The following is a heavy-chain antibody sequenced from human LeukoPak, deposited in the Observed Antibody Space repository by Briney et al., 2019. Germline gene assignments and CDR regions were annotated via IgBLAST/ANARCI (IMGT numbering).Heavy chain of an antibody. V-gene: IGHV5-51*01. CDR3: ARHVSIRFLEWLNPYYYYYMDV. Sequence: GESLKISCKGSGYSFTSYWIGWVRQMPGKGLEWMGIICPGDSDTRYSPSFQGQVTISADKSISTAYLQWSSLKASDTAMYYCARHVSIRFLEWLNPYYYYYMDVWGKGTTVTVSS. D-gene: IGHD3-3*01. J-gene: IGHJ6*03. CDR2: ICPGDSDT. CDR1: GYSFTSYW.